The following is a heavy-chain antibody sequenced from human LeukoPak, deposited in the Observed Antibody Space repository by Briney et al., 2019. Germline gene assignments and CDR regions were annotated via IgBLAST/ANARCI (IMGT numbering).Heavy chain of an antibody. J-gene: IGHJ4*02. V-gene: IGHV3-23*01. CDR2: ITGSGNRT. Sequence: AGGSLRLSCAVAGFTVSNYAMTWVRQGPGKGLEWVSEITGSGNRTYYAGSVKGRFTFSRDNSKNTLYLQMNSLRAEDPAVYYCTTLQGYDILTGYYTTRDYWGQGTLVTVSS. CDR1: GFTVSNYA. D-gene: IGHD3-9*01. CDR3: TTLQGYDILTGYYTTRDY.